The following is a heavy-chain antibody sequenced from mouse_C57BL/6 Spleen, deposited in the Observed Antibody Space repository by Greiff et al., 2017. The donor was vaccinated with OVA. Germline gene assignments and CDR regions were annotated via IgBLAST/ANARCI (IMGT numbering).Heavy chain of an antibody. CDR1: GYTFTSYW. V-gene: IGHV1-59*01. CDR3: ARSEYYYAMDD. CDR2: IDPSDSYT. Sequence: QVQLQQPGAELVRPGTSVKLSCKASGYTFTSYWMHWVKQRPGQGLEWIGVIDPSDSYTNYNQKFKGKATLTVDTSSSTAYMQLSSLTSEDSAVYYCARSEYYYAMDDWGQGTSVTVSS. J-gene: IGHJ4*01.